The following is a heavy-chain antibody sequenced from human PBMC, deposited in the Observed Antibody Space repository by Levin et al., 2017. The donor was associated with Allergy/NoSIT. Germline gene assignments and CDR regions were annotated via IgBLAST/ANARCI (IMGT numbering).Heavy chain of an antibody. CDR1: GFTFSSYG. CDR3: AKPSTAMVSGYDY. CDR2: ISYDGSNK. V-gene: IGHV3-30*18. Sequence: GGSLRLSCAASGFTFSSYGMHWVRQAPGKGLEWVAVISYDGSNKYYADSVKGRFTISRDNSKNTLYLQMNSLRAEDTAVYYCAKPSTAMVSGYDYWGQGTLVTVSS. J-gene: IGHJ4*02. D-gene: IGHD5-18*01.